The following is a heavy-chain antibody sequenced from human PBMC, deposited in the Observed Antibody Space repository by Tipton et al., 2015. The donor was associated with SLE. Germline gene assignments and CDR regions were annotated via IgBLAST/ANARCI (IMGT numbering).Heavy chain of an antibody. CDR1: GYTFTSYD. V-gene: IGHV1-8*02. CDR3: ARGGTGWAYDAFDI. Sequence: QLVQSGAEVKKPGASVKVSCKASGYTFTSYDINWVRQATGQGFEWMGWMSPNSGNTAYAQKFQGRVTMTRNTAVSTAYMELTSLRSEDTAVYYCARGGTGWAYDAFDIWGQGTMITVSS. D-gene: IGHD6-19*01. CDR2: MSPNSGNT. J-gene: IGHJ3*02.